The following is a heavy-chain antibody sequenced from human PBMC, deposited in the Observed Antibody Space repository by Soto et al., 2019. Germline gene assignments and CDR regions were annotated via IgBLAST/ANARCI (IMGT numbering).Heavy chain of an antibody. CDR2: TYYRSKWYN. J-gene: IGHJ6*02. V-gene: IGHV6-1*01. Sequence: SQTLSLTCAISGDSVSSNSAAWNWIRQSPSRNLEWLGRTYYRSKWYNDYAVSVKSRKTINPDTSKNQISLQLNSVTPEDTAVYFCSMELWLAGGLLYYYYGMDVWGQGTTVTVSS. D-gene: IGHD6-19*01. CDR1: GDSVSSNSAA. CDR3: SMELWLAGGLLYYYYGMDV.